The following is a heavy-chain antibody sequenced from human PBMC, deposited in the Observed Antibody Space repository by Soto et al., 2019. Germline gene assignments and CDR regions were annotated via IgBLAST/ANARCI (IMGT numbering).Heavy chain of an antibody. Sequence: PSETLSLTCTVSGGSITSSSYHWVWIRQSPGKGLEWIGSVYPSGTAHYKPSLKSRVTMSIDMSKNQFSLYLNSVTAADTAVYYCASQGPAADNYDSWGQGTLVTVSS. J-gene: IGHJ4*02. CDR3: ASQGPAADNYDS. CDR1: GGSITSSSYH. CDR2: VYPSGTA. D-gene: IGHD6-25*01. V-gene: IGHV4-39*01.